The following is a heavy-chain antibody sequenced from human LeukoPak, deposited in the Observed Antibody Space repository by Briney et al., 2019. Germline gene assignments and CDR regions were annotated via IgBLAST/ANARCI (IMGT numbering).Heavy chain of an antibody. CDR3: ATSSSGRGY. Sequence: GGSLRLSCAASGFSLKIYSMNWVPHAPGGGLELGSSISFGSTYISYADSVKGRFTISRDNAKNSLYLQMNSLRAEDTAVYYCATSSSGRGYWGQGTLVTVSS. V-gene: IGHV3-21*01. J-gene: IGHJ4*02. CDR1: GFSLKIYS. D-gene: IGHD3-22*01. CDR2: ISFGSTYI.